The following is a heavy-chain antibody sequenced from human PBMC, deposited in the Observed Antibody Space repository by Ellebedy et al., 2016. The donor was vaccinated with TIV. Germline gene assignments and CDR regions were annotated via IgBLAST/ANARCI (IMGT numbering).Heavy chain of an antibody. J-gene: IGHJ4*02. CDR1: GYSFTSYW. CDR2: IYPGDSDT. V-gene: IGHV5-51*01. CDR3: ARRGDRIVGATTFDY. Sequence: GESLKISXKGSGYSFTSYWIGWVRQMPGKGLEWMGIIYPGDSDTRYSPSFQGQVTISADKSISTAYLQWSSLKASDTAMYYCARRGDRIVGATTFDYWGQGTLVTVSS. D-gene: IGHD1-26*01.